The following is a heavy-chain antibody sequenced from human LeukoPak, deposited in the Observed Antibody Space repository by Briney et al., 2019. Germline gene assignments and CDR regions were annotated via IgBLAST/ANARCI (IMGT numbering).Heavy chain of an antibody. CDR1: GFTFDDYA. CDR3: ARGPWDLVVVPAAENWFDP. J-gene: IGHJ5*02. Sequence: GRSLRLSCAASGFTFDDYAMHWVRQAPGKGLEWVSGISWNSGSIGYADSVKGRFTISRDNAKNSLYLQMNSLRAEDTAVYYCARGPWDLVVVPAAENWFDPWGQGTLVTVSS. D-gene: IGHD2-2*01. CDR2: ISWNSGSI. V-gene: IGHV3-9*01.